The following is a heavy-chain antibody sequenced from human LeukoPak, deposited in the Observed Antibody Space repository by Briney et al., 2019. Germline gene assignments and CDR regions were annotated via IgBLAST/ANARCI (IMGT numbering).Heavy chain of an antibody. J-gene: IGHJ6*03. CDR1: GGSFSGYY. V-gene: IGHV4-34*01. Sequence: PSETLSLTCAVYGGSFSGYYWSWIRQPPGKGLEWIGEINNSGSTNYNPSLKSRVTISVDTSKNQFSLKLSSVTAADTAVYYCARTEIGYCSSTSCYTTTLYYYYMDVWGKGTTVTVSS. D-gene: IGHD2-2*02. CDR3: ARTEIGYCSSTSCYTTTLYYYYMDV. CDR2: INNSGST.